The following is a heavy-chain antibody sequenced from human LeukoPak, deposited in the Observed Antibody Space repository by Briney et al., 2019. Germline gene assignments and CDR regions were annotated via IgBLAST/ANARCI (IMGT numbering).Heavy chain of an antibody. CDR2: IYYSGST. D-gene: IGHD3-22*01. Sequence: SETLSLTCTVSGGSISSYYWSWIRQPPGKGLEWIGYIYYSGSTNYNPSLKSRVTISVDTSKNQFSLKLSSVTAADTAVYYCARTPDSSGYGSYYFDYWGQGTLVTVSS. CDR1: GGSISSYY. J-gene: IGHJ4*02. V-gene: IGHV4-59*01. CDR3: ARTPDSSGYGSYYFDY.